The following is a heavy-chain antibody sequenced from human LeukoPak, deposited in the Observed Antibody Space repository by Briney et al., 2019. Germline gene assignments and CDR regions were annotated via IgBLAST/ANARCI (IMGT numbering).Heavy chain of an antibody. D-gene: IGHD1-26*01. J-gene: IGHJ5*02. CDR3: AKEGGSYPPNWFDP. CDR2: VGYDGINK. Sequence: GGSLRLSCAASGFTFYKYGMHWVRQAPGKGLGWVAFVGYDGINKNYADSVKGRFTISRDNAKNSLFLQMNSLRVEDTALYYCAKEGGSYPPNWFDPWGQGTLVTVSS. V-gene: IGHV3-30*02. CDR1: GFTFYKYG.